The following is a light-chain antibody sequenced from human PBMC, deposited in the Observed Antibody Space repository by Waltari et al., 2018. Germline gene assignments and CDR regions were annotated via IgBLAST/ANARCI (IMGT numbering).Light chain of an antibody. V-gene: IGKV3-15*01. CDR3: QQYNRWPPLT. J-gene: IGKJ4*01. CDR1: QNIDNN. CDR2: GAS. Sequence: EVVMTQSPAALSVSPGERVTLSCKASQNIDNNFAWYQQNPRQSPRLLIYGASTRATGVPARFSGRGAGTEFTLTISSLQSEDCAVCYCQQYNRWPPLTFGGGTKVEIK.